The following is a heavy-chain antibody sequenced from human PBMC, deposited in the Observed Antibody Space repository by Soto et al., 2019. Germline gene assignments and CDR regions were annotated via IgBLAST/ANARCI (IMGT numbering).Heavy chain of an antibody. D-gene: IGHD3-10*01. CDR3: ARDGEYYYGSGSYPDY. CDR2: ISSSSSYI. J-gene: IGHJ4*02. Sequence: GGSLRLSCAASGFTFSSYSMNWVRQAPGKGLEWVSSISSSSSYIYYADSVKGRFTISRDNAKNSLYLQMNSLRAEDTAVYYCARDGEYYYGSGSYPDYWGQGTLVTVSS. CDR1: GFTFSSYS. V-gene: IGHV3-21*01.